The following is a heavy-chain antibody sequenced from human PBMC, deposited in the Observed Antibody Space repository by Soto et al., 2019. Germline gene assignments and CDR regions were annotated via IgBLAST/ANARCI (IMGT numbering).Heavy chain of an antibody. D-gene: IGHD5-12*01. CDR3: ARVGIYSYYYYGMDV. V-gene: IGHV4-59*01. J-gene: IGHJ6*02. CDR1: GGSISSYY. Sequence: SETLSLTCTVSGGSISSYYWSWIGQPPGKGLEWIGYIYYSGSTNYNPSLKSRVTISVDTSKNQFSLKLSSVTAADTAVYYCARVGIYSYYYYGMDVWGQGTTVTVSS. CDR2: IYYSGST.